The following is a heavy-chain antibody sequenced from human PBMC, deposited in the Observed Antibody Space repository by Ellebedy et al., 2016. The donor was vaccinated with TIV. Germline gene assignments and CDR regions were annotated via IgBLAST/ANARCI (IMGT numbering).Heavy chain of an antibody. Sequence: ASVKVSCKTSGYIFTAYYMHWVRQAPGQGLEWMGWINPDSGGTNFAQKFQGRVTMTRDTSINTVYMELNRLESDDTAVYYCARVRRGSSGMDVWGQGTTVIVS. J-gene: IGHJ6*02. D-gene: IGHD6-13*01. CDR1: GYIFTAYY. CDR2: INPDSGGT. V-gene: IGHV1-2*02. CDR3: ARVRRGSSGMDV.